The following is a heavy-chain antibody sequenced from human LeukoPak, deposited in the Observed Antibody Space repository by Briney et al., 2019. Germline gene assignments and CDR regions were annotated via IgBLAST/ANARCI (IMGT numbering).Heavy chain of an antibody. Sequence: GGSLRLSCAASGFTFSSHSMNWVRQAPGKGLEWVSSISSSSSYIYYADSVKGRFTISRDNAKNSLYLQMNSLRAEDTAVYYCARATGATVDYFDYWGQGTLVTVSS. CDR1: GFTFSSHS. J-gene: IGHJ4*02. CDR3: ARATGATVDYFDY. V-gene: IGHV3-21*01. CDR2: ISSSSSYI. D-gene: IGHD1-26*01.